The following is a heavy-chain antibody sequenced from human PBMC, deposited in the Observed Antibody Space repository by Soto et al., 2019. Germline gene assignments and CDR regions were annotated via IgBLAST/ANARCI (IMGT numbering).Heavy chain of an antibody. D-gene: IGHD6-13*01. CDR3: ASEVSSSWYWFDH. CDR1: GCSISSSSYY. CDR2: IYYSGST. Sequence: XETLSLTCAVSGCSISSSSYYWGWIRQPPGKGLEWIGSIYYSGSTYYNPSLKSRVTISVDTSKNQFSLKLSSVTAADTAVYYCASEVSSSWYWFDHWGQGTLVTVSS. J-gene: IGHJ5*02. V-gene: IGHV4-39*01.